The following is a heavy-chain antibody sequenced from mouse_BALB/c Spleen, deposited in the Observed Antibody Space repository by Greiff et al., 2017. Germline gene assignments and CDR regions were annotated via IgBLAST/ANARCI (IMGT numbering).Heavy chain of an antibody. CDR2: INPGSGGT. CDR3: ARGVTTVGYAMDY. J-gene: IGHJ4*01. CDR1: GYAFTNYL. D-gene: IGHD1-1*01. V-gene: IGHV1-54*01. Sequence: VMLVESGAELVRPGTSVKVSCKASGYAFTNYLIEWVKQRPGQGLEWIGVINPGSGGTNYNEKFKGKATLTADKSSSTAYMQLSSLTSDDSAVYFCARGVTTVGYAMDYWGQGTSVTVSS.